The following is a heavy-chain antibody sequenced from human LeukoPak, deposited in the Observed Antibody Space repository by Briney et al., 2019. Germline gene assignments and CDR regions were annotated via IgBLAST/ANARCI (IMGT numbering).Heavy chain of an antibody. Sequence: RAGGSLRLSCAASGFTFSSYWMSWVRQAPGKGLEWVANIKQDGSEKYYVDSVKGRFTISRDNAKNSLYLQMNSLRAEDTAVYYCARQQQLVRAFHFDYWGQGTLVTVSS. V-gene: IGHV3-7*01. CDR2: IKQDGSEK. CDR3: ARQQQLVRAFHFDY. D-gene: IGHD6-13*01. CDR1: GFTFSSYW. J-gene: IGHJ4*02.